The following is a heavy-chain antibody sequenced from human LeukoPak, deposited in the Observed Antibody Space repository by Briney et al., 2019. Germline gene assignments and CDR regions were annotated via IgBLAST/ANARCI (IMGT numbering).Heavy chain of an antibody. CDR3: ARVGDHYYFDSSGYNPSYFDY. D-gene: IGHD3-22*01. J-gene: IGHJ4*02. CDR2: IHRSGST. CDR1: GYSISTVYF. V-gene: IGHV4-38-2*02. Sequence: SETLSLTCTVSGYSISTVYFWGWIRQPPGKGLEWIGSIHRSGSTYYNPSLKSRVTISVNTSKNQFSLKLRSVTAADTAVYYCARVGDHYYFDSSGYNPSYFDYWGQGTLVTVSS.